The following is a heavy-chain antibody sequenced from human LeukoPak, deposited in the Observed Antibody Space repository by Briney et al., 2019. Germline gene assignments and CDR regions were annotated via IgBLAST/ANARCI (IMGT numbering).Heavy chain of an antibody. D-gene: IGHD1-26*01. CDR1: GFTFTSSA. CDR3: AAGVGATPATYYYYGMDV. Sequence: SVKVSCKASGFTFTSSAMQWVRQARGQRLEWIGWNVVGSGNTNYAQKFQERVTITRDMSTSTAYMELSSLRSEDTAVYYCAAGVGATPATYYYYGMDVWGQGTTVTVSS. V-gene: IGHV1-58*02. CDR2: NVVGSGNT. J-gene: IGHJ6*02.